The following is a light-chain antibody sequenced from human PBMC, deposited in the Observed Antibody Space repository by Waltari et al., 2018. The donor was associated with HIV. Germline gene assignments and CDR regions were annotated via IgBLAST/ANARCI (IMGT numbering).Light chain of an antibody. J-gene: IGLJ3*02. CDR3: LLSYNGARV. CDR1: TGPVTNAHY. CDR2: VTT. V-gene: IGLV7-46*01. Sequence: QAVVTQEPSLTVSPGGTVTLTCDSSTGPVTNAHYPYWLQQRPGQAPMTFIFVTTNSHPWNPARFSGSLLGGKAALTLSVAQSEDEAEYYCLLSYNGARVFGGGTKVTVL.